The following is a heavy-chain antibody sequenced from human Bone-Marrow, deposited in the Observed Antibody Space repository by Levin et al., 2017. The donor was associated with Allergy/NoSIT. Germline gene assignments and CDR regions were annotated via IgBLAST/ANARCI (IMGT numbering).Heavy chain of an antibody. J-gene: IGHJ6*02. Sequence: ASVKVSCKASGYTFTTYGLTWVRQAPGQGLEWMGWVSAYSGNTNYALNLQDRVTMTTDTATNTAYMELTSLRSDDTAIYYCARGHFPYYYYWMDVWGQGTTVVVSS. CDR1: GYTFTTYG. CDR3: ARGHFPYYYYWMDV. V-gene: IGHV1-18*01. CDR2: VSAYSGNT.